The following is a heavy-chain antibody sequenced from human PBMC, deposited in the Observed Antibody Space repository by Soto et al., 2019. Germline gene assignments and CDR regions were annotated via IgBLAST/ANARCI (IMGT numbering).Heavy chain of an antibody. D-gene: IGHD2-2*01. J-gene: IGHJ6*03. CDR1: GFTFSSYA. CDR2: ISGSGGST. Sequence: GGSLRLSCAASGFTFSSYAMSWVRQAPGKGLEWVSAISGSGGSTYYADSVKGRFTISRDNSKNTLYLQMNSLRAEDTARYYWSEAAGRVVGPAGRRDHHYYIGVLGKGTTVTGSS. CDR3: SEAAGRVVGPAGRRDHHYYIGV. V-gene: IGHV3-23*01.